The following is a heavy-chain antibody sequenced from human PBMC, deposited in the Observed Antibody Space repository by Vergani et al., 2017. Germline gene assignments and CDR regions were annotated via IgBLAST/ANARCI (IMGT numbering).Heavy chain of an antibody. D-gene: IGHD3-22*01. CDR2: IDYSGST. J-gene: IGHJ2*01. CDR3: ARSPNYYDSSGYYYDDWYFDL. V-gene: IGHV4-59*01. CDR1: GGPISSYY. Sequence: QVQLQESGPGLVKPSETLSLTCTVSGGPISSYYWSWIRQPPGKGLGWIGYIDYSGSTNYNPSLKSRVTRSVDTCQNQFSLKLSSVTAADTAVYYCARSPNYYDSSGYYYDDWYFDLWGRGTLVTVSS.